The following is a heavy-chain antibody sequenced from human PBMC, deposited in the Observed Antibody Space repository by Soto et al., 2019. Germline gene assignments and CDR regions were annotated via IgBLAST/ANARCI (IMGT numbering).Heavy chain of an antibody. CDR1: GGSISSYY. CDR3: ARDHYGDYGQYYFDY. J-gene: IGHJ4*02. D-gene: IGHD4-17*01. V-gene: IGHV4-59*01. CDR2: IYYSGST. Sequence: SETLSLTCTVSGGSISSYYWSWTRQPPGKGLEWIGYIYYSGSTNYNPSLKSRVTISVDTSKNQFSLKLSSVTAADTAVYYCARDHYGDYGQYYFDYWGQGILVTVS.